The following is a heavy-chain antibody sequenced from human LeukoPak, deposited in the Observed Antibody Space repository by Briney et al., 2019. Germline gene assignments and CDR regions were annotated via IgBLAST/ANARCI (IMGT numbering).Heavy chain of an antibody. Sequence: PSQTLSLTCTGSGVSISSGSYYWSWIRQPAGKGLEWIGRIYTSGSTNYNPSLKSRVTISVDTSKNQFSLKLSSVTAADTAVDYCASSGSYSYYYDMDVWGKGTTVTVSS. CDR1: GVSISSGSYY. D-gene: IGHD1-26*01. CDR3: ASSGSYSYYYDMDV. J-gene: IGHJ6*03. CDR2: IYTSGST. V-gene: IGHV4-61*02.